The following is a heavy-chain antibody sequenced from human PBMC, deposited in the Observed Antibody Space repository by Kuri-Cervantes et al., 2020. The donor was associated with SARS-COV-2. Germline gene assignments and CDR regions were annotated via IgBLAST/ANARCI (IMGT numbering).Heavy chain of an antibody. CDR2: IYPNSGGT. D-gene: IGHD3-22*01. V-gene: IGHV1-2*04. J-gene: IGHJ3*02. CDR3: ARSTPFRRLVDISQGGAFDI. Sequence: ASVKVSCKASGYTFSDYYMYWVRQAPGQGLEWMGWIYPNSGGTNYAQKFQGWVTMTRDTSSTGYMELSRLRSDDTAVYYCARSTPFRRLVDISQGGAFDIWGQGTMVTVSS. CDR1: GYTFSDYY.